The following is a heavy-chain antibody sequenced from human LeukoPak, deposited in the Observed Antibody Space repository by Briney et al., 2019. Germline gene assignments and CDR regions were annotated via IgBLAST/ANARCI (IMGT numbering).Heavy chain of an antibody. Sequence: AGGSLRLSCVASGLTFSSHAMNWVRQAPGKGLEWVSAITGSGGTTYYADSVKGRFTISRDNSKNTLYLQMNSLRAEDTAVYYCARDFGPPSNGMDVWGQGTTVTVSS. CDR2: ITGSGGTT. CDR3: ARDFGPPSNGMDV. CDR1: GLTFSSHA. V-gene: IGHV3-23*01. J-gene: IGHJ6*02. D-gene: IGHD3-10*01.